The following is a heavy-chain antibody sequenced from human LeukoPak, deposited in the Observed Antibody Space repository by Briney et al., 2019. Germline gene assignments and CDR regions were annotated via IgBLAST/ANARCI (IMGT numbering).Heavy chain of an antibody. CDR2: ISSSSSTI. Sequence: GGSLRLSCAASGFTFSSYSMNWVRQAPGKGLEWVSYISSSSSTIYYADSVKGRFTISRDNARNSLYLQMNSLRAEDTAVYYCARDRLPISPHWGQGTLVTVSS. CDR1: GFTFSSYS. J-gene: IGHJ4*02. CDR3: ARDRLPISPH. D-gene: IGHD3-3*02. V-gene: IGHV3-48*04.